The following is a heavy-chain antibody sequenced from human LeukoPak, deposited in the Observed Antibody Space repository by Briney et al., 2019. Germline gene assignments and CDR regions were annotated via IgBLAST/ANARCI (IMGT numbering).Heavy chain of an antibody. J-gene: IGHJ4*02. D-gene: IGHD6-13*01. CDR3: ARGRAGIAAAGFDY. CDR2: ISFDGANK. CDR1: GFTFSMSS. V-gene: IGHV3-30*04. Sequence: QPGGSLRLSCATSGFTFSMSSMHWVRLAPGKGLEWLAGISFDGANKFSGDSVKGRFSISTDNSKNTLYLQMNSLGLDDTAVYFCARGRAGIAAAGFDYWGQGTLVTVSS.